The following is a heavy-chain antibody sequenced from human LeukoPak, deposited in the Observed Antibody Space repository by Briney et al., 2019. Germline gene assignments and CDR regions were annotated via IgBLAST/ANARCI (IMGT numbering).Heavy chain of an antibody. Sequence: SETLSLTCTVSGGSISSYYWSWIRQPPGKGLEWIGYIYYSGSTNYNPSLKSRVTISVDTSKNQFSLKLSSVTAADTAVYYCAREFTMIGGFDYWGQGTLVTVSS. CDR1: GGSISSYY. J-gene: IGHJ4*02. CDR2: IYYSGST. D-gene: IGHD3-22*01. CDR3: AREFTMIGGFDY. V-gene: IGHV4-59*01.